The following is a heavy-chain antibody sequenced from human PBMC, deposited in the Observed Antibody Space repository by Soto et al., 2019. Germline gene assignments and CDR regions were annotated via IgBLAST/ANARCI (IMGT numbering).Heavy chain of an antibody. CDR2: IYWDGDK. D-gene: IGHD3-10*01. CDR1: GFSLSTSGGG. CDR3: VRLLWFGELT. Sequence: QITLKESGPTLVKPTQTLTLTCTISGFSLSTSGGGVGWIRQPPGKALDWLALIYWDGDKRYSPSLKSRLTITKDTSKNQVVLTMTNMDPVDTATYYCVRLLWFGELTWGQGTLVTVSS. J-gene: IGHJ4*02. V-gene: IGHV2-5*02.